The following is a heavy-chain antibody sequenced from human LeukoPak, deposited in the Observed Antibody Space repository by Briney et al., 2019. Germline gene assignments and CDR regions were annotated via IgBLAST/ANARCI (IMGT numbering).Heavy chain of an antibody. CDR3: ARGGGHHSRGGRPYYCDSSGYSYTFDY. J-gene: IGHJ4*02. V-gene: IGHV4-34*01. Sequence: SETLSLTCTVYGGSFSGYYWSWIRQPPGKGQDWIGVINHSGSTNSNPSLKSRVAISVDPSTTQFSLKLSPVSVAATATYYRARGGGHHSRGGRPYYCDSSGYSYTFDYWGQGTLVTVSS. CDR1: GGSFSGYY. CDR2: INHSGST. D-gene: IGHD3-22*01.